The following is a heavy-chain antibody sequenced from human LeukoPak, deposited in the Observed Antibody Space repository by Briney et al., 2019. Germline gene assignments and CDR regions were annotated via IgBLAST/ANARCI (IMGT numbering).Heavy chain of an antibody. D-gene: IGHD6-13*01. Sequence: PGGSLRLSCAASGFTFSSYGMHWVRQAPGKGLEWVAFIRYDGSNKYYADSVKGRFTISRDNSKNTLYLQMNSLRAEDTAVYYCAKLTQYSSSWFDYWGQGTLVTVSS. V-gene: IGHV3-30*02. CDR2: IRYDGSNK. J-gene: IGHJ4*02. CDR3: AKLTQYSSSWFDY. CDR1: GFTFSSYG.